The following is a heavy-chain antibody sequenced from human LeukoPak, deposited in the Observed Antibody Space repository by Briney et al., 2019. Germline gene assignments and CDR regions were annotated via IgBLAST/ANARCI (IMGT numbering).Heavy chain of an antibody. J-gene: IGHJ4*02. CDR1: GFTFSSYW. V-gene: IGHV3-74*01. CDR2: INGDGSST. D-gene: IGHD6-19*01. Sequence: EGSLRLSCAASGFTFSSYWMHWVRQPPGKGLVWVSRINGDGSSTSYADSVKGRFTISRDNAKNTLYLQMNSLRAEDTAVYYCARSPRGIAVAGTGDYWGQGTLVTVSS. CDR3: ARSPRGIAVAGTGDY.